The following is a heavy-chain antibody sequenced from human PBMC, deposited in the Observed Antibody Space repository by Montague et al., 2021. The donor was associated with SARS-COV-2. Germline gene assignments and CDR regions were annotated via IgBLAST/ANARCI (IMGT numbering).Heavy chain of an antibody. V-gene: IGHV4-59*01. J-gene: IGHJ4*02. CDR2: MHSTGST. Sequence: SETLSLTRSLSGGSINNYFWGWIRQSPGKGLEWVGYMHSTGSTAXNPSLKSRVIISVDTSKTQISLKLGSVSAADTALYYCARAVVGAKTATIESWGQGTLVTVSS. D-gene: IGHD2-15*01. CDR3: ARAVVGAKTATIES. CDR1: GGSINNYF.